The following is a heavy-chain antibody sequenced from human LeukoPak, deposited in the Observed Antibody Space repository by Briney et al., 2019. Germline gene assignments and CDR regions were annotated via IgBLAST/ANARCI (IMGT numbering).Heavy chain of an antibody. V-gene: IGHV4-38-2*02. CDR2: INHSGST. CDR3: ARGKRIQLWPPSNWFDP. D-gene: IGHD5-18*01. J-gene: IGHJ5*02. Sequence: PSETLSLTCTVSGYSISSGYYWGWIRQPPGKGLEWIGEINHSGSTNYNPSLKSRVTISVDTSKNQFSLKLSSVTAADTAVYYCARGKRIQLWPPSNWFDPWGQGTLVTVSS. CDR1: GYSISSGYY.